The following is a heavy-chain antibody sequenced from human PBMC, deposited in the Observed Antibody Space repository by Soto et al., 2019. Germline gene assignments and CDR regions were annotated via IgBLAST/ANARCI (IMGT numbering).Heavy chain of an antibody. CDR1: GGTFSSYA. V-gene: IGHV1-69*01. Sequence: QVQLVQSGAAVKKPGASVKVSCKAAGGTFSSYAISWVRQAPGQGLEWMGGIIPIFVTANYAQKFQDRVTITTDESTSTAYMELSSLKSEDTAVYYFARGSGITLFGEVPRRYGMDVWGQGTKVTLSS. J-gene: IGHJ6*02. D-gene: IGHD3-3*01. CDR2: IIPIFVTA. CDR3: ARGSGITLFGEVPRRYGMDV.